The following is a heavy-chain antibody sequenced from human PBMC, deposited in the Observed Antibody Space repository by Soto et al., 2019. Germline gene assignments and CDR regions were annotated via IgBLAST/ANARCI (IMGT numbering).Heavy chain of an antibody. Sequence: SETLSLTCTVSGGSISSSSYYWGWIRQPPGKGLEWIGSIYYSGSTYYNPSLKSRVTISVDTSKNQFSLKLSSVTAADTAVYYCARLASGLWFGELLQYYFDYWGQGTLVTVYS. CDR3: ARLASGLWFGELLQYYFDY. CDR2: IYYSGST. D-gene: IGHD3-10*01. J-gene: IGHJ4*02. V-gene: IGHV4-39*01. CDR1: GGSISSSSYY.